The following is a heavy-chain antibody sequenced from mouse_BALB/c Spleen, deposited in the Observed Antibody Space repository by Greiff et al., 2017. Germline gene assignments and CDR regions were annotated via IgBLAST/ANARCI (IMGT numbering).Heavy chain of an antibody. CDR3: ARLLRLRAMDY. J-gene: IGHJ4*01. CDR1: GYAFSSYW. CDR2: IYPGDGDT. D-gene: IGHD1-2*01. V-gene: IGHV1-80*01. Sequence: VKLVESGAELVRPGSSVKISCKASGYAFSSYWMNWVKQRPGQGLEWIGQIYPGDGDTNYNGKFKGKATLTADKSSSTAYMQLSSLTSEDSAVYFCARLLRLRAMDYWGQGTSVTVSS.